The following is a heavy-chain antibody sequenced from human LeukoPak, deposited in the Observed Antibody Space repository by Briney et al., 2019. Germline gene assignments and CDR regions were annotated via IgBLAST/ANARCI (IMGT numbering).Heavy chain of an antibody. CDR2: IRSKAYGGTT. CDR1: GFTFGDYA. V-gene: IGHV3-49*04. Sequence: GRSLRLSCTASGFTFGDYAMSWVRQAPGKGLEWVGFIRSKAYGGTTEYAASVKGRFTISRDDSKSIAYLQMNSLKTEDTAVYYCTRAGRGIGYCSSTSCYGFDYWGQGTLVTVSS. D-gene: IGHD2-2*01. CDR3: TRAGRGIGYCSSTSCYGFDY. J-gene: IGHJ4*02.